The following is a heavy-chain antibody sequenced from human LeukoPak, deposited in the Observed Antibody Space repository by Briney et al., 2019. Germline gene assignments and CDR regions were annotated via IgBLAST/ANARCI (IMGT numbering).Heavy chain of an antibody. V-gene: IGHV3-43*02. D-gene: IGHD6-13*01. CDR2: ISGDGGST. CDR3: AKIAVAAAPNGVDY. CDR1: GFTFDDYA. Sequence: PGRSLRLSCTASGFTFDDYAMHWVRQAPGKGLEWVSLISGDGGSTYYADSVKGRFTISRDNSKNSLYLQMNSLRTEDTALYYCAKIAVAAAPNGVDYWGQGTLVTVSS. J-gene: IGHJ4*02.